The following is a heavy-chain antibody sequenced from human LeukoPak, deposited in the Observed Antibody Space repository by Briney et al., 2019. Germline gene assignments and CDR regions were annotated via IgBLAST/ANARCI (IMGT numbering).Heavy chain of an antibody. CDR1: GDSITDYY. D-gene: IGHD6-13*01. Sequence: PETLSLTCNVSGDSITDYYWSWIRQPPGKGLEWIGFIYHSGNTNYNPSLASRVTLSLDTSKTQLSLRLTSVTAADTAVYYCAREEGIAAAGALEYWGQGILVTVSS. CDR3: AREEGIAAAGALEY. CDR2: IYHSGNT. J-gene: IGHJ4*02. V-gene: IGHV4-59*01.